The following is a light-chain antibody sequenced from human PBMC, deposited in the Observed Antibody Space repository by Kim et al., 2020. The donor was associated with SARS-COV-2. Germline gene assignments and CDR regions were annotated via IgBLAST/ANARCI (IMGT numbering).Light chain of an antibody. Sequence: SLGVRVTITCQTSQNIDTYLNWYQQKPGKAPELLIYAASNLQIGVPTRFSGRGSGTHFTLTISSLQPEDFGTYYCQQSHPSVHMYSFGQGTKLEI. J-gene: IGKJ2*03. CDR2: AAS. CDR1: QNIDTY. CDR3: QQSHPSVHMYS. V-gene: IGKV1-39*01.